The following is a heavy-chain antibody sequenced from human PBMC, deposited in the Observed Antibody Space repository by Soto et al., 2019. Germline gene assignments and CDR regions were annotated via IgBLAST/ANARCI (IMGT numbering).Heavy chain of an antibody. D-gene: IGHD2-2*02. CDR3: AREYTAWLLAYGLDV. CDR1: GFTFSTYS. CDR2: ISSRSDI. V-gene: IGHV3-21*01. J-gene: IGHJ6*02. Sequence: VGSLRLSGVGSGFTFSTYSINWVRQAPGKGLEWVSSISSRSDIYYADSVKGRFTISRDNAKNSVSLQMNSLRAEDTAVYYCAREYTAWLLAYGLDVWGQGTTVTAP.